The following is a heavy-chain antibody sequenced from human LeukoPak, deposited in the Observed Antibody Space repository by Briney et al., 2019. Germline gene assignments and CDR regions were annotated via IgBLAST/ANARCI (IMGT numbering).Heavy chain of an antibody. V-gene: IGHV3-30*03. D-gene: IGHD2-15*01. J-gene: IGHJ4*02. CDR1: GFTFSTYG. Sequence: GGSLRLSCAASGFTFSTYGMHWVRQTPGKGLEWVAVISYAGSNTYYADSVKGRFTISRDNSKNTLYLQMNSLRAEDTAVYYCALTRYCSGGTCQPPWWGQGTLLTVSS. CDR3: ALTRYCSGGTCQPPW. CDR2: ISYAGSNT.